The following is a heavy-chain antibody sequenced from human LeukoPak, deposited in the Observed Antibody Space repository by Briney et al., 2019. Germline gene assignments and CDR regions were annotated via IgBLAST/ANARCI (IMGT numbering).Heavy chain of an antibody. J-gene: IGHJ6*03. V-gene: IGHV4-61*02. CDR2: IYTSGST. CDR3: ARSPLLWFGERPHCYYYYYMDV. Sequence: PSETLSLTCTVSGGSISSGSYYWSWIRQPAGKGLEWIGRIYTSGSTNYNPSLKSRVTMSVDTSKNQFSLKLSSVTAADTAVYYCARSPLLWFGERPHCYYYYYMDVWGKGTTVTISS. D-gene: IGHD3-10*01. CDR1: GGSISSGSYY.